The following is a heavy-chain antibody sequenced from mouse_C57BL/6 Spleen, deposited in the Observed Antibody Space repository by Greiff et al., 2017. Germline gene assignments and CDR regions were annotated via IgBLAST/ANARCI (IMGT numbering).Heavy chain of an antibody. CDR1: GLDFSSSW. J-gene: IGHJ4*01. CDR3: GSEDEAMDY. V-gene: IGHV1-82*01. CDR2: IYPGDGDT. Sequence: QVQLQQSGPELVKPGASVKISCTASGLDFSSSWMNWVKQRPGKGLEWIGRIYPGDGDTNYNGKFKGKATLTADKTSSTAYMQLSSLTSEDAAVYYCGSEDEAMDYWGQGTSVTVSS.